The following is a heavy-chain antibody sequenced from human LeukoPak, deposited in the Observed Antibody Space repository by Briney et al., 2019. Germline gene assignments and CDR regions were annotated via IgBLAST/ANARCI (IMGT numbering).Heavy chain of an antibody. J-gene: IGHJ4*02. V-gene: IGHV3-49*03. Sequence: GSLRLSCTASGFTFGDYAMIWFRQAPGKGLEWVGLIRSKGTGGTTEYAAAVKGRFIISRDDSKTTAYLQMNSLKTEDTAMYYCSRFFDQWGQGTLVTVSS. CDR2: IRSKGTGGTT. CDR1: GFTFGDYA. CDR3: SRFFDQ.